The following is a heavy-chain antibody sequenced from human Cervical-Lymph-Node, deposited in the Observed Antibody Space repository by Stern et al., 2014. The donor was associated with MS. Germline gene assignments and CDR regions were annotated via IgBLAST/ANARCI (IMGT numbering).Heavy chain of an antibody. CDR1: GGSISSGDYY. D-gene: IGHD3-22*01. CDR3: ARDSSGYYLILDY. J-gene: IGHJ4*02. Sequence: QVQLQESGPGLVKPSQTLSLTCTVSGGSISSGDYYWSCIRPPPGKGLEGIGYIYYSGSTYYNPSLKSRVTISVDTSKNQFSLKLSSVTAADTAVYYCARDSSGYYLILDYWGQGTLVTVSS. CDR2: IYYSGST. V-gene: IGHV4-30-4*01.